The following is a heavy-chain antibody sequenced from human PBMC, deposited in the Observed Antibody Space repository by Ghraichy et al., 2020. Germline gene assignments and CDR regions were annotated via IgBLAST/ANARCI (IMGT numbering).Heavy chain of an antibody. CDR1: GFTFSSYA. Sequence: GGSLRLSCAASGFTFSSYAMSWVRQAPGKGLEWVSAISGSGGSTYYADSVKGRFTISRDNSKNTLYLQMNSLRAEDTAVYYCAKDGPPRGSSWYGEPQYYFDYWGQGTLVTVSS. CDR3: AKDGPPRGSSWYGEPQYYFDY. J-gene: IGHJ4*02. V-gene: IGHV3-23*01. CDR2: ISGSGGST. D-gene: IGHD6-13*01.